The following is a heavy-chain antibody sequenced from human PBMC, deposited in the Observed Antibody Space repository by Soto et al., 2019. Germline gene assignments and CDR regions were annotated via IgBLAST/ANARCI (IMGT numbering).Heavy chain of an antibody. CDR2: IYWDDDK. CDR1: GFSLSTSGVG. J-gene: IGHJ6*02. CDR3: ARYYYGSGTYYYGMDV. D-gene: IGHD3-10*01. Sequence: QITLKESGPTLVKPTQTLTLTCTFSGFSLSTSGVGVGWIRQPPGKALEWLALIYWDDDKRYSPSLNSRLTITKDTSKTQVVLIMTNMDPVDTATYYCARYYYGSGTYYYGMDVWGQGTTVTVSS. V-gene: IGHV2-5*02.